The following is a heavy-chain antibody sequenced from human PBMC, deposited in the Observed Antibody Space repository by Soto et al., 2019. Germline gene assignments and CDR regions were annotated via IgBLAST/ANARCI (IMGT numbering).Heavy chain of an antibody. J-gene: IGHJ6*03. CDR1: GGSISSSSYY. CDR3: ARHPIVATMRDLKDYYYMDV. Sequence: SETLSLTCTVSGGSISSSSYYWGWIRQPPGKGLEWIGSIYYSGSTYYNPSLNSRVTISVDTSKNQFSLKLSSVTAADTAVYYCARHPIVATMRDLKDYYYMDVWGKGTTVTVSS. D-gene: IGHD5-12*01. V-gene: IGHV4-39*01. CDR2: IYYSGST.